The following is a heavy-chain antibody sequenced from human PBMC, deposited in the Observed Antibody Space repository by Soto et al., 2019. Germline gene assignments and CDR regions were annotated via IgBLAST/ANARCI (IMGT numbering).Heavy chain of an antibody. J-gene: IGHJ4*02. CDR3: ASTDAAGLYYFDY. V-gene: IGHV3-23*01. Sequence: GWSLRLSCSASVFTFSSYAMSWFRQAPGKGLEWVSAISGSGGSTYYADSVKGRFTISRDNSKNTLYLQMNSLRAEDTAVYYCASTDAAGLYYFDYWGQGTLVTVSS. CDR1: VFTFSSYA. D-gene: IGHD2-8*02. CDR2: ISGSGGST.